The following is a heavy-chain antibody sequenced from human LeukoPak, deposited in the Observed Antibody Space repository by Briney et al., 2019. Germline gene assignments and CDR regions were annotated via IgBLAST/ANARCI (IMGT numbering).Heavy chain of an antibody. V-gene: IGHV3-23*01. D-gene: IGHD2-15*01. CDR1: GFTFNNYA. Sequence: GSLRLSCAASGFTFNNYAMSWVRQALGKGLEWVSGISDSGGSTYYADSVKGRFTISRDNSKNTLYLQMNSLRAEDTAVYYCAKPTCSGGRCYFDYWGQGTLVTVSS. CDR2: ISDSGGST. CDR3: AKPTCSGGRCYFDY. J-gene: IGHJ4*02.